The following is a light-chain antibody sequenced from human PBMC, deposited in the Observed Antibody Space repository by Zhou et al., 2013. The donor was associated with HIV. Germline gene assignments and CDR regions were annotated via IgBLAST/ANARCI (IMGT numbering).Light chain of an antibody. J-gene: IGKJ1*01. CDR3: QQSYSTPWT. V-gene: IGKV1-NL1*01. CDR1: RDISNS. Sequence: DIQMTQSPSSLSASVGDSVTISCRTSRDISNSLAWFQQRPGKAPQLLLYAASKLESGVPSRFSGGGSATLYTLTISSLQPEDVATYYCQQSYSTPWTFGQGTKVEIK. CDR2: AAS.